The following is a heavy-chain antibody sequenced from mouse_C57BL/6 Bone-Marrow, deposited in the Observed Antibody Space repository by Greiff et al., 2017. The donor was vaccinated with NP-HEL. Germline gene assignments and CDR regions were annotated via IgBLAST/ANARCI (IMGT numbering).Heavy chain of an antibody. CDR1: GFTFSDYG. J-gene: IGHJ3*01. Sequence: EVQVVESGGGLVKPGGSLKLSCAASGFTFSDYGMHWVRQAPEKGLEWVAYISSGSSTIYYADTVKGRFTISRDNAKNTLFLQMTSLRSEDTAMYYCARQFTVYYYGSSYGAYWGQGTLVTVSA. D-gene: IGHD1-1*01. CDR2: ISSGSSTI. CDR3: ARQFTVYYYGSSYGAY. V-gene: IGHV5-17*01.